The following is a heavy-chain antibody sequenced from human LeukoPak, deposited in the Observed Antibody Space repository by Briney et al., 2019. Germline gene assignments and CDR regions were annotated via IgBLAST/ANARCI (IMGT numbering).Heavy chain of an antibody. CDR2: ISGSGDST. V-gene: IGHV3-23*01. J-gene: IGHJ4*02. Sequence: GGSLRLSCAASGFTFSDYALSWVRQAPGKGLEWVSVISGSGDSTYHADSVKGRFTISRDNSKNTLYLQMNSLRAEDTAVYYCARERYSSGLIDYWGQGTLVTVSS. CDR3: ARERYSSGLIDY. CDR1: GFTFSDYA. D-gene: IGHD6-19*01.